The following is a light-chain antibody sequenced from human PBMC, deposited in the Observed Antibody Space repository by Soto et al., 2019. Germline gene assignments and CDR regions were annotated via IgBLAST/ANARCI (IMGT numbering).Light chain of an antibody. CDR1: SSDIGGYNS. V-gene: IGLV2-14*01. Sequence: QRVLTQPASVSGAHGHALTISCTGTSSDIGGYNSVSWYQQHPGRAPRLIIYEVTNRPSGVSNRFSASKSGNTASLTISGLQAEDEADYYCTSYTPIVTLGSVFGTGTKVTVL. J-gene: IGLJ1*01. CDR2: EVT. CDR3: TSYTPIVTLGSV.